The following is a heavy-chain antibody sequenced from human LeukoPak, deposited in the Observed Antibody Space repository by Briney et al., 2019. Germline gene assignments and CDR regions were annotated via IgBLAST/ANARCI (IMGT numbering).Heavy chain of an antibody. Sequence: PSETLSLTCTVSGGSISSSSYYWVWIRQPPGKGLEWIGSIYYSWSTYYNPSLKSRVTISVDTTKNQFSLKLSSVTAADTAVYYCARVGATHFDYWGQGTLVTVSS. J-gene: IGHJ4*02. V-gene: IGHV4-39*01. CDR1: GGSISSSSYY. CDR3: ARVGATHFDY. CDR2: IYYSWST. D-gene: IGHD1-26*01.